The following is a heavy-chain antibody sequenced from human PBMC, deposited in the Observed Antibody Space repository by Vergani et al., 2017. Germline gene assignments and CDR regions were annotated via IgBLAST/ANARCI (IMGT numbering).Heavy chain of an antibody. CDR3: AKGQDSGWYNGAIDY. D-gene: IGHD6-19*01. CDR1: GFTFDDYA. Sequence: EVQLVESGGGLVQPGRSLRLSCAASGFTFDDYATHWVRQAPGKGPEWVSGISWNSGSIGYADSVKGRFTISRDNARNSLYLQMNSLRTEDTALYYCAKGQDSGWYNGAIDYWGQGTLVTVSS. V-gene: IGHV3-9*01. CDR2: ISWNSGSI. J-gene: IGHJ4*02.